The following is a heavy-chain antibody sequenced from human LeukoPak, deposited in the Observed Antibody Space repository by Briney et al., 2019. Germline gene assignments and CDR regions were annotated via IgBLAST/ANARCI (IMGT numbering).Heavy chain of an antibody. J-gene: IGHJ4*02. Sequence: ASVKVSCKASGYTFTSYDVNWVRQATGQGLEWMGWMNPNSGNTGYAQKFQGRVTMTRNTSISTAYMELSSLRSEDTAVYYCARYQTYYDYVWGIARDPSGENYFDYWGQGTLVTVSS. CDR1: GYTFTSYD. V-gene: IGHV1-8*01. CDR2: MNPNSGNT. D-gene: IGHD3-16*01. CDR3: ARYQTYYDYVWGIARDPSGENYFDY.